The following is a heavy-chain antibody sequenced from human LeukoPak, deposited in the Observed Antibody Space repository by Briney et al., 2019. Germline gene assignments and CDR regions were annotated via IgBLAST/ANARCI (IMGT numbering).Heavy chain of an antibody. CDR1: GYTFTGYY. V-gene: IGHV1-2*04. Sequence: GASVKVSCKASGYTFTGYYMHWVRQAPGQGLEWMGWINPNSGGTNYAQKFQGWVTMTRDTSISTAYMELSRLRSDDTAVYYCAREGYYGSGSYYNGGGGLDYWGQGTLVTVSS. CDR2: INPNSGGT. D-gene: IGHD3-10*01. CDR3: AREGYYGSGSYYNGGGGLDY. J-gene: IGHJ4*02.